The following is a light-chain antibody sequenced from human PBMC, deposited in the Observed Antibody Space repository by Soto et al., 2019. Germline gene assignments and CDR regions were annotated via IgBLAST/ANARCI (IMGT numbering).Light chain of an antibody. V-gene: IGKV3-15*01. CDR2: GAS. Sequence: EIVMTQSPATLSVSPGERATLSCRASQSVSSNLAWYQQKPGQAPMLLIYGASTRATDIPARFSGSGSGTEFTLTISSLQSEDFAVYYCQQYNNWPLFTCDPGTKMDIK. CDR1: QSVSSN. CDR3: QQYNNWPLFT. J-gene: IGKJ3*01.